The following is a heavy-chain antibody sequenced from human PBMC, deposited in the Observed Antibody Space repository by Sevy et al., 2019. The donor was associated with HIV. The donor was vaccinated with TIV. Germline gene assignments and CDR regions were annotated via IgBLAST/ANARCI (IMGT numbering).Heavy chain of an antibody. J-gene: IGHJ5*02. CDR1: GYTFTSYY. V-gene: IGHV1-46*03. CDR2: INPSGGST. CDR3: ARDFRYYDSSGYSSTSNWFDP. D-gene: IGHD3-22*01. Sequence: AAVKVSCKASGYTFTSYYMHWVRQAPGQGLEWMGIINPSGGSTSYAQKFQGRVTMTRDTSTSTVYMELSSLRSEDTAVYYCARDFRYYDSSGYSSTSNWFDPWGQGTLVTVSS.